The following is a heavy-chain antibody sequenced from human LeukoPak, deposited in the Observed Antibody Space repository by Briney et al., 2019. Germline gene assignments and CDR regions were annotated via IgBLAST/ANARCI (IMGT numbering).Heavy chain of an antibody. J-gene: IGHJ1*01. CDR3: AIAKKDIVLMVYLFDEYSQH. CDR1: GGTFSSYA. CDR2: IIPIFGTA. V-gene: IGHV1-69*13. Sequence: SVKVSCKASGGTFSSYAISWVRQAPGQGLEWMGGIIPIFGTANYAQKFQGRVTITADESTSTAYMELSSLRSEDTAVYYCAIAKKDIVLMVYLFDEYSQHWGQGTLVTVSS. D-gene: IGHD2-8*01.